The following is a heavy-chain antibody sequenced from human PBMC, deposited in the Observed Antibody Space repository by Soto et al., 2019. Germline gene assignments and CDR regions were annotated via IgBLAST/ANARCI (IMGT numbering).Heavy chain of an antibody. CDR2: ISAYNGNT. CDR3: ARDLGLPYSSVRGWFDP. J-gene: IGHJ5*02. CDR1: GYTXTSYG. D-gene: IGHD6-19*01. Sequence: SXKVSFKASGYTXTSYGIRLVRQAPGQGLEWMGWISAYNGNTNYAQKRQGRVTMTTYTSTSTAYMELRNLRSDDTAVYYCARDLGLPYSSVRGWFDPWGQGTLGTVS. V-gene: IGHV1-18*01.